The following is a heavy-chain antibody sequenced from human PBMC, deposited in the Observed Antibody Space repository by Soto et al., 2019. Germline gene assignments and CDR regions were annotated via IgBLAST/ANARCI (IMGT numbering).Heavy chain of an antibody. V-gene: IGHV4-59*08. Sequence: SETLSLTCTVSGGSISSYYWSWIRQPPGKGLEWIGYIYYSGSTNYNPSLKSRVTISVDTSKNQFSLKLNSMTAADTAVYYCAKVSSRPTVVKRAYYYGMDVWGQGTTVTVSS. CDR1: GGSISSYY. CDR3: AKVSSRPTVVKRAYYYGMDV. J-gene: IGHJ6*02. CDR2: IYYSGST. D-gene: IGHD4-17*01.